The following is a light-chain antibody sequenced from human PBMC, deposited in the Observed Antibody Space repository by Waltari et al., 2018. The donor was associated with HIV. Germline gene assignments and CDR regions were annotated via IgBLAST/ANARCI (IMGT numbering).Light chain of an antibody. J-gene: IGKJ1*01. V-gene: IGKV1-6*01. CDR2: AAS. CDR3: LQDYSYPRT. Sequence: AIQMTQSPSSLSASVGDRVTIPCRASQGIRSDLGWYQQKPGKAPKLLIFAASNLQSWVPSRFSGSGSGTDFTLTITSLQPEDFATYYCLQDYSYPRTFGQGTKVEIK. CDR1: QGIRSD.